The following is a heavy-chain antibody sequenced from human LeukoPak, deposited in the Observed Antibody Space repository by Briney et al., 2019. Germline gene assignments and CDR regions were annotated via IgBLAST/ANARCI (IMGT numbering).Heavy chain of an antibody. CDR1: GYSFTSYG. J-gene: IGHJ3*02. V-gene: IGHV1-69*05. CDR3: ARVPKYCSSTSCYSFAFDI. CDR2: IIPIFGTA. Sequence: SVKVSCKASGYSFTSYGISWVRQAPGQGLEWMGGIIPIFGTANYAQKFQGRVTITTDESTSTAYMELSSLRSEDTAVYYCARVPKYCSSTSCYSFAFDIWGQGTMVTVSS. D-gene: IGHD2-2*01.